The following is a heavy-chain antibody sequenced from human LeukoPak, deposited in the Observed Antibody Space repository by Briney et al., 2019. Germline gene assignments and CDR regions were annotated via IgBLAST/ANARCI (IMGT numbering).Heavy chain of an antibody. CDR2: INTKNGVT. V-gene: IGHV1-2*02. Sequence: ASVKVSCKAAGYALTDYYMHWVRQAPGQGPEYMGWINTKNGVTKYTQKFQGRVTMTRVTSVNTVYTELSDLRSDDTAMYYCARGIRVRQPALARHWFDPWGQGALVTVSS. J-gene: IGHJ5*02. D-gene: IGHD1-14*01. CDR1: GYALTDYY. CDR3: ARGIRVRQPALARHWFDP.